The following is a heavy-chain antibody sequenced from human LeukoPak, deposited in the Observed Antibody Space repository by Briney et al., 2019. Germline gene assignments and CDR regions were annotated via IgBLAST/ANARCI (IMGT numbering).Heavy chain of an antibody. D-gene: IGHD6-13*01. V-gene: IGHV3-11*01. CDR2: ISSSGSTI. Sequence: GGSLRLSCAASGFTFSDYYMSWLRQAPGKGLEWVSYISSSGSTIYYADSVKGRFTISRDNAKNSLYLQMNSLRAEDTAVYYCARGSSWPTGYWFDPWGQGTLVTVSS. CDR3: ARGSSWPTGYWFDP. J-gene: IGHJ5*02. CDR1: GFTFSDYY.